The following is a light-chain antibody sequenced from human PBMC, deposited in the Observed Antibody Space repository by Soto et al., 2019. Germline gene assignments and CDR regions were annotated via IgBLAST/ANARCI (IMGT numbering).Light chain of an antibody. CDR2: DAS. J-gene: IGKJ4*01. CDR3: QQYDSSPLT. V-gene: IGKV3-11*01. Sequence: EIVLTQSPATLSLSPGERATLSCRASQSVSSYLAWYQQKPGQAPRLLIYDASNRATGIPARFSGSGSGTEFTLTISSLQSEDFAVYYCQQYDSSPLTFGGGTKVDIK. CDR1: QSVSSY.